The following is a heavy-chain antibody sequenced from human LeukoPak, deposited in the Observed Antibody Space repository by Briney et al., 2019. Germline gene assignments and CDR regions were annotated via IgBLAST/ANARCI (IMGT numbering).Heavy chain of an antibody. CDR2: INHSGST. V-gene: IGHV4-34*01. J-gene: IGHJ3*02. CDR1: GGSFSGYY. Sequence: YPSETLSLTCAVYGGSFSGYYWSWIRQPPGKGLEWIGEINHSGSTNYNPSLKSRVTISVDTSKNQFSLKLSSVAAADTAVYYCATRIRPDAFDIWGQGTMVTVSS. CDR3: ATRIRPDAFDI.